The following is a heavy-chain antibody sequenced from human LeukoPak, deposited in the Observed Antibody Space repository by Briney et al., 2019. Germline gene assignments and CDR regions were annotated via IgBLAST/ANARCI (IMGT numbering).Heavy chain of an antibody. CDR2: INPNSGGT. V-gene: IGHV1-2*02. CDR3: ARDFSPAAIFGWYMDV. CDR1: GYTFTSYG. Sequence: GASVKVSCKASGYTFTSYGISWVRQAPGQGLEWMGWINPNSGGTNYAQKFQGRVTMTRDTSISTAYMELSRLRSDDTAVYYCARDFSPAAIFGWYMDVWGKGTTVTISS. J-gene: IGHJ6*03. D-gene: IGHD2-2*01.